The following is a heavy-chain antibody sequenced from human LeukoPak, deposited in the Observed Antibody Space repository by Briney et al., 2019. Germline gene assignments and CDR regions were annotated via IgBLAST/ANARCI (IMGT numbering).Heavy chain of an antibody. J-gene: IGHJ4*02. CDR3: ARDRGPFSANYYFDF. CDR2: INPSGGST. V-gene: IGHV1-46*01. CDR1: GYTFTSYP. Sequence: ASVKVSCKASGYTFTSYPMHWVRQAPGQGLDWMGIINPSGGSTTYAQKFQGRVTMTRDTSTSTVYMELSSLRSEDTAVYYCARDRGPFSANYYFDFWGQGTLVTVSS. D-gene: IGHD3-10*01.